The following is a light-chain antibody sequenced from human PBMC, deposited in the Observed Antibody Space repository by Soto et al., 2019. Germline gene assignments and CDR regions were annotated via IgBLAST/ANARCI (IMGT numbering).Light chain of an antibody. V-gene: IGLV1-44*01. Sequence: QSVLTQSPSASGTPGQRVSISCSGSTSNIGTNTVSWYQHVPGTAPKLLISRNDQRPSAVPGRVSGSKSGTSASLAISGLLSEEEADYYCAKWYGRLTVVFGGGTKLTVL. CDR3: AKWYGRLTVV. CDR1: TSNIGTNT. CDR2: RND. J-gene: IGLJ2*01.